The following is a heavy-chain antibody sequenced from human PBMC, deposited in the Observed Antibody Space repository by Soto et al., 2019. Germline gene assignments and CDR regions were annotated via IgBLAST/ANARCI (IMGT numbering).Heavy chain of an antibody. D-gene: IGHD4-17*01. J-gene: IGHJ4*02. CDR1: GGSFSGYY. Sequence: PSETLSLTCAVYGGSFSGYYWSWIRQPPGKGLEWIGEINHSGSTNYNPSLKSRVTISVDTSKNQFSLKLSSVTAADTAVYYCTTTAEIDYWGQGTLVTVSS. CDR2: INHSGST. CDR3: TTTAEIDY. V-gene: IGHV4-34*01.